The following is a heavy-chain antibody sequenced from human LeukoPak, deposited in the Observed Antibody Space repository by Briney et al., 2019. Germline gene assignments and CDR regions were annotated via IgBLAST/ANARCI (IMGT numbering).Heavy chain of an antibody. Sequence: ASVKVSCKASGGTFSSYAISWGRQAPGQGPEWMGRIIPILGIANYAQKFQGSVTITAHKSTSTAYMELSSLRSEDTAVYYCATTTPGYSYGYGEYYFDSWGQGTLVTVSS. D-gene: IGHD5-18*01. V-gene: IGHV1-69*04. CDR3: ATTTPGYSYGYGEYYFDS. CDR2: IIPILGIA. CDR1: GGTFSSYA. J-gene: IGHJ4*02.